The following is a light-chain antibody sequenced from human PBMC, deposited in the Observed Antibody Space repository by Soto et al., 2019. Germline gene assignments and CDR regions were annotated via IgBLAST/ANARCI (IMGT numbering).Light chain of an antibody. CDR3: QQDYNYPWT. CDR1: QGISRF. CDR2: AAS. Sequence: AIRMTQSPSSLSASTVDRVTITGRASQGISRFLAWYQQKPGKAPKLLIYAASTLQSGIPSRFSGSGSGTDFTLTISSLQPEDFATYYCQQDYNYPWTFGQGTKVDIK. J-gene: IGKJ1*01. V-gene: IGKV1-8*01.